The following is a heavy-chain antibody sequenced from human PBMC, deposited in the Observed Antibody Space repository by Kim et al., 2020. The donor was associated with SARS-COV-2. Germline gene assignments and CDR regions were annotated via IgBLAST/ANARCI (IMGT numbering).Heavy chain of an antibody. D-gene: IGHD2-15*01. Sequence: SVKVSCKASGGTFSSYAISWVRQAPGQGLEWMGGIIPIFGTANYAQKFQGRVTITADESTSTAYMELSSLRSEDTAVYYCARDFKGLDNAAIDAYNWFDPWGQGTLVTVSS. V-gene: IGHV1-69*13. J-gene: IGHJ5*02. CDR3: ARDFKGLDNAAIDAYNWFDP. CDR1: GGTFSSYA. CDR2: IIPIFGTA.